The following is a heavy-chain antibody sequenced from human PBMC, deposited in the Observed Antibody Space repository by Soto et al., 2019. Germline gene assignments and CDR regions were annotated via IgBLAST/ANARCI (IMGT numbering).Heavy chain of an antibody. CDR1: GDTFTSYG. CDR3: ARVSSGWYYWFDP. Sequence: ASVKVCCKAPGDTFTSYGISWVRHAPGQGLEWMGWISASNGNTNYAQKLQGRVTMTTDTSTNTAYMELRSLRSDDTAVYYCARVSSGWYYWFDPWGQGTLVTVSS. V-gene: IGHV1-18*01. D-gene: IGHD6-19*01. J-gene: IGHJ5*02. CDR2: ISASNGNT.